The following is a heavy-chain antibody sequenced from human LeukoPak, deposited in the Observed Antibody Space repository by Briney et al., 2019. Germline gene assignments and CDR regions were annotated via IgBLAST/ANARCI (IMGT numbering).Heavy chain of an antibody. CDR1: GFTFTNYW. CDR2: TKQDETEK. V-gene: IGHV3-7*04. Sequence: GGSLRLSCAASGFTFTNYWMSWVRQAPGKGLEWVASTKQDETEKHYADSVEGRFTISRDNAQNSLYLQMNSLRAEDTAVYFCARNRQWLLADYWGQGTVVTVSS. J-gene: IGHJ4*02. D-gene: IGHD3-22*01. CDR3: ARNRQWLLADY.